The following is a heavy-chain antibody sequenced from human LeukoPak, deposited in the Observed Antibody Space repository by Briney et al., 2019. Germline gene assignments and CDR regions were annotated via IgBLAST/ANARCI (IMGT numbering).Heavy chain of an antibody. Sequence: PGGSLRLSCAASGFTFSSYWMSWIRQPPGKGLEWIGEINHSGSTNYNPSLKSRVTISVDTSKNQFSLKLSSVTAADTAVYYCARDSGYCSGGSCQAGPFDYWGQGTLVTVSS. D-gene: IGHD2-15*01. J-gene: IGHJ4*02. CDR3: ARDSGYCSGGSCQAGPFDY. CDR2: INHSGST. V-gene: IGHV4-34*01. CDR1: GFTFSSYW.